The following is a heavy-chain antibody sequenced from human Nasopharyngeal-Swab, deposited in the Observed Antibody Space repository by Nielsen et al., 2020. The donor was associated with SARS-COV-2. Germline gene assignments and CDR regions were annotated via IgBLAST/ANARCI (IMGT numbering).Heavy chain of an antibody. D-gene: IGHD2-2*02. CDR2: MYHTGST. J-gene: IGHJ5*02. Sequence: SETLSLPCPVSGDSITTGYFWGWIRHPPGKGLEWIGSMYHTGSTYYNPSLKSRVTISIDTSKNQFSLKLSSVTAADTAVYYCARLYISHRRFDPWGQGTLVTVSS. CDR1: GDSITTGYF. V-gene: IGHV4-38-2*01. CDR3: ARLYISHRRFDP.